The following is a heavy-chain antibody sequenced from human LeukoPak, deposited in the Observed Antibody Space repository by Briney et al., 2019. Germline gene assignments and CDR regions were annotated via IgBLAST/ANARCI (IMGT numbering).Heavy chain of an antibody. Sequence: PGGSLRLSCAASGFTFSSYAVSWVRQAPGTGLEWVSAIGGSGDNTYYITSVKGRFTISRDNSKNTLYLQMNSLRAEDTAIYYCAKRYNYGWGALDCWGQGTLVTVSS. D-gene: IGHD5-18*01. V-gene: IGHV3-23*01. CDR2: IGGSGDNT. J-gene: IGHJ4*02. CDR1: GFTFSSYA. CDR3: AKRYNYGWGALDC.